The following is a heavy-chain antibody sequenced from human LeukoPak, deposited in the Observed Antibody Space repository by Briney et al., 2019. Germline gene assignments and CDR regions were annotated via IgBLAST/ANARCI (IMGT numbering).Heavy chain of an antibody. CDR3: AREAYCSGASCYRDFDY. J-gene: IGHJ4*02. CDR1: GYTFTSYG. V-gene: IGHV1-18*01. CDR2: ISAYNGNT. D-gene: IGHD2-15*01. Sequence: ASVKVSCKASGYTFTSYGISWVRQAPGQGLEWMGWISAYNGNTNYAQKFQDRVTMTTDTSTSTAYMELRSLRSDDTAVYYCAREAYCSGASCYRDFDYWGQGTLVTVSS.